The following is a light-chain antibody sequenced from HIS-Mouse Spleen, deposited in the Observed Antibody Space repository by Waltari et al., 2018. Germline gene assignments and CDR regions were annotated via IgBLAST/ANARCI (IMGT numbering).Light chain of an antibody. J-gene: IGLJ2*01. CDR2: DVS. CDR3: SSYTSSSFNVV. CDR1: SSDVGGYNY. V-gene: IGLV2-14*03. Sequence: QSALTQPASVSGSPGQSITISCTGTSSDVGGYNYVSWYQQHPGKAPTLMIYDVSNRPSGVANPFSGSKSGNTASLTISGLQAEDEADYYCSSYTSSSFNVVFGGGTKLTVL.